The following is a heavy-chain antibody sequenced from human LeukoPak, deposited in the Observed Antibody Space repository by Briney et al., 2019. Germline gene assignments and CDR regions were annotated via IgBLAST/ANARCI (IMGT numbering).Heavy chain of an antibody. Sequence: SSVTVSCKASGGTFSSYTSSWVRQPPAREREWMGRIITILGIANYTQKFQGRVTITADKSTSTAYMELSSLRSEDTAVYYCARDAGGGWYSVYWGQGTLVTVSS. D-gene: IGHD6-19*01. CDR2: IITILGIA. CDR1: GGTFSSYT. J-gene: IGHJ4*02. CDR3: ARDAGGGWYSVY. V-gene: IGHV1-69*04.